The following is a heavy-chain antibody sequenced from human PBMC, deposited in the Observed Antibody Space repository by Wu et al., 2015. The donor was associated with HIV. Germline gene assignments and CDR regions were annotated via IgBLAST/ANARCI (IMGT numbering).Heavy chain of an antibody. CDR2: IHPKFDAA. V-gene: IGHV1-69*13. CDR3: ARARTTLHYYYYMDV. CDR1: GGTFSNFD. Sequence: QVQLVQSGSEVKKPGSSVKVSCKVSGGTFSNFDVNWVRQAPGQGLEWMGRIHPKFDAANYAEKFQGRVTITADESTSTAYMELSSLRSEDTAVYYCARARTTLHYYYYMDVWGKGTTVTVSS. D-gene: IGHD2-2*01. J-gene: IGHJ6*03.